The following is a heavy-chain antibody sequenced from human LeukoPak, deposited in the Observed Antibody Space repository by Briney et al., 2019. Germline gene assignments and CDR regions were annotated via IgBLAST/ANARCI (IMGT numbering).Heavy chain of an antibody. Sequence: PGGSLRLSCAASGFTFSSYEMNWVRQAPGKGLEWVSSISSSSSYIYYADSVKGRFTISRDNAKNSLYLQMNSLRAEDTAVYYCARDPVPYPGYYMDVWGKGTTVTVSS. J-gene: IGHJ6*03. D-gene: IGHD2-21*01. CDR2: ISSSSSYI. CDR3: ARDPVPYPGYYMDV. CDR1: GFTFSSYE. V-gene: IGHV3-21*01.